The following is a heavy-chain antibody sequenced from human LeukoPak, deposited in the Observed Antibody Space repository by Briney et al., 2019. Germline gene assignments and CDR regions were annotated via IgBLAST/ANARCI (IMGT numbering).Heavy chain of an antibody. CDR3: AKERQTGDYFTSDF. D-gene: IGHD4-17*01. Sequence: GGSLRLSCAASGFTFSSYWMNWARQAPGKGLEWVASINHNGNVNYYVDSVKGRFTISRDNAKNSLYLQMSNLRAEDTAVYYCAKERQTGDYFTSDFWGQGTLVTVSS. V-gene: IGHV3-7*03. CDR2: INHNGNVN. CDR1: GFTFSSYW. J-gene: IGHJ4*02.